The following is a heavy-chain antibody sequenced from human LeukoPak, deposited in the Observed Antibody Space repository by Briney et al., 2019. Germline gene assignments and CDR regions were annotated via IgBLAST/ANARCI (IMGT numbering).Heavy chain of an antibody. Sequence: AGSLRLSCAASGFTFSSYWMSWVRQAPGKGLEWVANIKQDGREKYYVDSVKGRFTISRDNAKNSLYLQMNSLRAEDTAVYYCAREKIAAVYYYYYMDVWGKGTTVTVSS. CDR3: AREKIAAVYYYYYMDV. CDR1: GFTFSSYW. D-gene: IGHD6-13*01. CDR2: IKQDGREK. V-gene: IGHV3-7*01. J-gene: IGHJ6*03.